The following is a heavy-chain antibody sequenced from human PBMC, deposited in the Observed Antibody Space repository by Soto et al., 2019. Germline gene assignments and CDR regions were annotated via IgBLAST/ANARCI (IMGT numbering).Heavy chain of an antibody. V-gene: IGHV4-30-4*01. CDR3: ARDSPDYGGY. D-gene: IGHD4-17*01. CDR2: IYYSGST. Sequence: QVQLQESGPGLVKPSQTLSLTCTVSGGSISSGDSYWNWIRQPPGKGLEWIGYIYYSGSTYYNPSLKSRVTISVDTSKTQLSLKLSSVTAADTAVYYCARDSPDYGGYWGQGTLVTVFS. J-gene: IGHJ4*02. CDR1: GGSISSGDSY.